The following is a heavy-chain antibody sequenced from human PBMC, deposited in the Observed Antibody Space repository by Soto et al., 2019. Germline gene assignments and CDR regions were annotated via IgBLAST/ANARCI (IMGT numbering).Heavy chain of an antibody. CDR1: GITFSSYA. CDR3: ARGQWLDG. V-gene: IGHV3-23*01. Sequence: GGSLRLSCAASGITFSSYAMSWVRQAPGKGLEWVSTLSGGGDNTYYADSVKGRLTISRDTSKDTLYLQLNSLRAEDTAVYYCARGQWLDGWGQGTLVTVSS. D-gene: IGHD6-19*01. J-gene: IGHJ4*02. CDR2: LSGGGDNT.